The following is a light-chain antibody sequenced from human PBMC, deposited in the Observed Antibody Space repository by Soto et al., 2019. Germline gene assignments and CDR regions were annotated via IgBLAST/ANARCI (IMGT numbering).Light chain of an antibody. CDR1: RSISIW. Sequence: DIQMTQSPSTLSASVGDRVTITCRASRSISIWLAWYQQKPGKVPRLLINKASNLEIGVPSRFSGSRSGTDFTLTISSLQPDDFETYDCQQYNSYLRKFCQGTKADI. J-gene: IGKJ1*01. CDR3: QQYNSYLRK. CDR2: KAS. V-gene: IGKV1-5*03.